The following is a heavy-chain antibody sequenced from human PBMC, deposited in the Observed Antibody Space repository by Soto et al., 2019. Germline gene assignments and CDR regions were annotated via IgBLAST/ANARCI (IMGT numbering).Heavy chain of an antibody. Sequence: ASVKVSCKVSGYTLTELSMHWVRQAPGKGLEWMGGFDPEDGETIYAQKFQGRVTMTEDTSTDTAYMELSSLRSEDTAVYYCATGRTIFGRRNRHYYYYYYMDVWGKGTTVTVSS. D-gene: IGHD3-3*01. CDR3: ATGRTIFGRRNRHYYYYYYMDV. CDR1: GYTLTELS. J-gene: IGHJ6*03. V-gene: IGHV1-24*01. CDR2: FDPEDGET.